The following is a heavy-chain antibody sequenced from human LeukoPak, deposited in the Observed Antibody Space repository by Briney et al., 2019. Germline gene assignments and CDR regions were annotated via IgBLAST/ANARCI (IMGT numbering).Heavy chain of an antibody. CDR3: ANALEDYDSSGYLFDY. CDR2: ISDSGDRT. V-gene: IGHV3-23*01. D-gene: IGHD3-22*01. J-gene: IGHJ4*02. CDR1: GFTFSSCT. Sequence: GGSLRLSCAASGFTFSSCTMNWIRQAPGKGLEWVSGISDSGDRTHYADSVKGRFTVSRDNSKNTLYLQMNSLRAEDTAVYYCANALEDYDSSGYLFDYWGQGTLVTVSS.